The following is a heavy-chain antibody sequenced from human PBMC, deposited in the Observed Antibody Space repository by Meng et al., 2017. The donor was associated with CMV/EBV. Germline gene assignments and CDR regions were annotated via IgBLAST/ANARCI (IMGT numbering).Heavy chain of an antibody. CDR2: IDPNSGAT. CDR1: GYTFTSYY. J-gene: IGHJ4*02. CDR3: ARVTVMLPYAKDFDY. D-gene: IGHD2-8*01. V-gene: IGHV1-2*02. Sequence: ASVKVSCKASGYTFTSYYIHWVRQAPGQGLEWMGWIDPNSGATNYAQKFQGRVTMTRDTSISTSYMELSRLKSDDTAVNYCARVTVMLPYAKDFDYWGQGTLVTVSS.